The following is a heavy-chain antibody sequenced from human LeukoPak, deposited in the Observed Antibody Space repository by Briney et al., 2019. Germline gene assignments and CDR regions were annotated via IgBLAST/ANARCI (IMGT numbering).Heavy chain of an antibody. CDR3: AIAARYYYDSSGRLEY. V-gene: IGHV3-9*01. CDR2: MSWNRGSI. Sequence: PGGSLRLSCAASGFTVSSNYMSWARQAPGKGLEGVSGMSWNRGSIGYADSVKGRFTISRDNAENSLYLQMHSLRAEDTALYYCAIAARYYYDSSGRLEYWGQGTLVTVSS. D-gene: IGHD3-22*01. CDR1: GFTVSSNY. J-gene: IGHJ4*02.